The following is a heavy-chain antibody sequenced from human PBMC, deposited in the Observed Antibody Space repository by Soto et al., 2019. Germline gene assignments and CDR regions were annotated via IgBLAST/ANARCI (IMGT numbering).Heavy chain of an antibody. CDR1: GYTFTSYA. Sequence: VKVSCKASGYTFTSYAMHWVRQAPGQRLEWMGWINAGNGNTKYSQKFQGRVTITRDTSASTAYMELSSLRSEDTAVYYCARVPYSSGGWLNWLAPGGQGSLVPVSA. CDR3: ARVPYSSGGWLNWLAP. CDR2: INAGNGNT. V-gene: IGHV1-3*01. D-gene: IGHD6-19*01. J-gene: IGHJ5*02.